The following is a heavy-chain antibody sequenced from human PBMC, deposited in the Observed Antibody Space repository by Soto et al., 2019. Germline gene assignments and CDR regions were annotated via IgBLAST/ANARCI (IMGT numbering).Heavy chain of an antibody. Sequence: QVQLVQSGAEVKKPGASVKVSCKASGYTFTSYDINWVRRATGQGLEWMGWMNPNSGNTGYAQKFQGRVTMTRNTSISTANMELSSLRSEDTAVYYRARWPDGHHYYGMDVWGQGTTVTVSS. V-gene: IGHV1-8*01. CDR2: MNPNSGNT. J-gene: IGHJ6*02. CDR3: ARWPDGHHYYGMDV. CDR1: GYTFTSYD.